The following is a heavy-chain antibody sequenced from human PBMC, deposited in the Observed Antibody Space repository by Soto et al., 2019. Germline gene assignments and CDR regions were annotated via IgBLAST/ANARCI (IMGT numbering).Heavy chain of an antibody. J-gene: IGHJ5*02. Sequence: SETLSLTCTVSGGSISSGGYYWSWIRQHPGKGLEWIGYIYYSGSTYYNPSLKSRVTISVDTSKNQFSLKLSSVTAADTAVYYCARVLFGAAAETGDYLFDPWGQGTLVTVSS. CDR3: ARVLFGAAAETGDYLFDP. CDR2: IYYSGST. CDR1: GGSISSGGYY. D-gene: IGHD6-13*01. V-gene: IGHV4-31*03.